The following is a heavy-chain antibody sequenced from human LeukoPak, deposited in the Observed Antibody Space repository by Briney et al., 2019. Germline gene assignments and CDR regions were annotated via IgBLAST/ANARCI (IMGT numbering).Heavy chain of an antibody. J-gene: IGHJ5*02. Sequence: SGPTLVNPTQTLTLTCAFSGFSLSTNGRCVGWTRQSPGKALEWLALIDWDGDKYYSTSLKNRLAISRDTSKNQVVLTMTNMEAVDTATYYCALSYSSTLGVLCNWFDPWGPGTLVTVSS. V-gene: IGHV2-70*12. D-gene: IGHD2-2*01. CDR1: GFSLSTNGRC. CDR2: IDWDGDK. CDR3: ALSYSSTLGVLCNWFDP.